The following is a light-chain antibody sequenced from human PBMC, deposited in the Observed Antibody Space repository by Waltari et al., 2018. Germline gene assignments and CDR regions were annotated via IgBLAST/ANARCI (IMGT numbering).Light chain of an antibody. Sequence: DSQMTQSPSSLFASVGDRVTITCRASQRISNYLNWYQQVPGQAPQLLIYGASSLESGVPSRFSGRGFGTDFALTISSLQSEDFATYYCQQSYDIPHTFGQGTKLDIK. CDR1: QRISNY. V-gene: IGKV1-39*01. CDR3: QQSYDIPHT. CDR2: GAS. J-gene: IGKJ2*01.